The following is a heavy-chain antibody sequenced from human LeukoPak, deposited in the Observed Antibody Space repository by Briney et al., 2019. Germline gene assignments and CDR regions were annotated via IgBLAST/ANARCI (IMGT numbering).Heavy chain of an antibody. V-gene: IGHV6-1*01. CDR1: GDSVSSNSAA. D-gene: IGHD6-13*01. J-gene: IGHJ3*02. CDR2: TYYRSKWYN. Sequence: SQTLSLTCAISGDSVSSNSAAWNWIRQSPSRGLEWLGRTYYRSKWYNDYAVSVKSRITINPDTSKNQFSLQLNSVTPEDTAVYYCARGVSINGYSSSWYYPDAFDIWGQGTMVTVSS. CDR3: ARGVSINGYSSSWYYPDAFDI.